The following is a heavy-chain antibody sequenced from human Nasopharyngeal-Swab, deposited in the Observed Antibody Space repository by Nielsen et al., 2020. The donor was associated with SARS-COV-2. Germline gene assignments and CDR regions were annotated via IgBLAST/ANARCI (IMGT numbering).Heavy chain of an antibody. Sequence: SETLSLTCSVSGGSIRRGDYYWSWIRQHPGKGLEWIGYISYSGNTYFNPSLKSRVTISLDTSKNQFSLKLSSVTAADTAVYYCARHGGWFGELADYYYGMDVWGQGTTVTVSS. D-gene: IGHD3-10*01. CDR1: GGSIRRGDYY. V-gene: IGHV4-31*03. J-gene: IGHJ6*02. CDR3: ARHGGWFGELADYYYGMDV. CDR2: ISYSGNT.